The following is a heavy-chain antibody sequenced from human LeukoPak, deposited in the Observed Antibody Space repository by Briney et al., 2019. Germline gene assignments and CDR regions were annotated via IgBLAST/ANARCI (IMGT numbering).Heavy chain of an antibody. D-gene: IGHD2-2*03. Sequence: PSQTLSLTCTVSGGSISSGGYYWSWIRQHPGKGLEWIGYIYYSGSTYYNPSLKSRVTISVDTSKNQFSLKLSSVTAADTAVYYCARVMDNSNWFDPWGQGTLVTVSS. CDR2: IYYSGST. CDR1: GGSISSGGYY. CDR3: ARVMDNSNWFDP. V-gene: IGHV4-31*03. J-gene: IGHJ5*02.